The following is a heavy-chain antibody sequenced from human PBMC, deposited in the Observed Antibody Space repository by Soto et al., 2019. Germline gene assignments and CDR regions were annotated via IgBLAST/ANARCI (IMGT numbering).Heavy chain of an antibody. J-gene: IGHJ4*02. CDR2: ISAYNGNT. D-gene: IGHD1-1*01. V-gene: IGHV1-18*04. CDR1: GYTFTSYG. CDR3: ARDPRTGTTHPSPIDY. Sequence: AASVKVSCKASGYTFTSYGISWVRQAPGQGLEWMGWISAYNGNTNYAQKLQGRVTMTTDTSTSTAYMELRSLRSDDTAVYYCARDPRTGTTHPSPIDYWGQGTLVTVSS.